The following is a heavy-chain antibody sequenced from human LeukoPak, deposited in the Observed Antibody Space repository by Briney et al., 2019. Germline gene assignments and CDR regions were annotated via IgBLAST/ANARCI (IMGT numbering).Heavy chain of an antibody. Sequence: PGGSLGLSCAASGFTFSSYSMNWVRQAPGKGLEWVSSISSSSSYIYYADSVKGRFTISRDNAKNSLYLQMNSLRAEDTAVYYCARDKSPRAYYGSGNGDYWGQGTLVTVSS. CDR1: GFTFSSYS. D-gene: IGHD3-10*01. CDR2: ISSSSSYI. CDR3: ARDKSPRAYYGSGNGDY. J-gene: IGHJ4*02. V-gene: IGHV3-21*01.